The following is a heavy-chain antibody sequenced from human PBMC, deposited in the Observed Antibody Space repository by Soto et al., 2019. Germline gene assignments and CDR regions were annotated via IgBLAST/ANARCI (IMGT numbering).Heavy chain of an antibody. V-gene: IGHV1-18*04. D-gene: IGHD3-22*01. J-gene: IGHJ4*02. CDR3: AREAREPYSSGYYSTTDY. Sequence: GASVKVSCKASGYTFTSYGISWVRQAPGQGLEWMGWISAYNGNTNYAQKLQGRVTMTTDTSTSTAHMELRSLRSDDTAVYCCAREAREPYSSGYYSTTDYWGQGTLVTVSS. CDR2: ISAYNGNT. CDR1: GYTFTSYG.